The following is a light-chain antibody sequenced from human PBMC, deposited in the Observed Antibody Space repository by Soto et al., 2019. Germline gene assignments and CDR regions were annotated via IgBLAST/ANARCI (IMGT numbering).Light chain of an antibody. CDR2: AAS. Sequence: DIHGTQSPSSLSASVGDRVTITCRASQSISSYLNWYQQKPGKAPKLLIYAASSLQSGVPSRFSGSGSGTDFTLTISSLQPEDFATYYCQQSYSTPWTFGQGTKVDIK. CDR1: QSISSY. J-gene: IGKJ1*01. V-gene: IGKV1-39*01. CDR3: QQSYSTPWT.